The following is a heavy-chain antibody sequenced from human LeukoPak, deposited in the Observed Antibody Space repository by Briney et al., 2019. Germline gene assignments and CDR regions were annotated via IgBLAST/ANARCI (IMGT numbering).Heavy chain of an antibody. D-gene: IGHD6-13*01. CDR1: GFTFSSYA. CDR2: ISGSGGST. CDR3: AATLGQQLAAFDI. Sequence: PGGSLRLSCAASGFTFSSYAMSWVRQAPGKGLEWVSAISGSGGSTYYADSVKGRFTISRDNSKNTLYLQMNSLRAEDTAVYYCAATLGQQLAAFDIWGQGTMVTVSS. V-gene: IGHV3-23*01. J-gene: IGHJ3*02.